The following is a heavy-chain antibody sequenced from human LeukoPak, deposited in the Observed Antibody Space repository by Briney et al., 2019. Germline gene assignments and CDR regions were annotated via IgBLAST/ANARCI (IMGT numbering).Heavy chain of an antibody. CDR1: GGSISSYY. D-gene: IGHD4-11*01. V-gene: IGHV4-59*08. CDR3: ARAPNDYSNGFGYYYYLDV. CDR2: IYYSGST. J-gene: IGHJ6*03. Sequence: PSETLSLTCTVSGGSISSYYWSWIRQPPGKGPEWIGYIYYSGSTNYNPSLKSRVTISVDTSKNQFSLKLSSVTAADTAVYYCARAPNDYSNGFGYYYYLDVWGKGTTVTVSS.